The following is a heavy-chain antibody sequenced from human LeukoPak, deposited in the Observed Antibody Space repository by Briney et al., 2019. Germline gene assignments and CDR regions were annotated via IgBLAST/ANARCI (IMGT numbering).Heavy chain of an antibody. CDR2: IYYHENT. J-gene: IGHJ4*02. CDR1: GGSISSSSDY. V-gene: IGHV4-39*01. Sequence: NPSETLSLTCTVSGGSISSSSDYWGWIRQAPGKGLEWIGSIYYHENTHYNSSLKSRVTISVDTSKNQFSLKLNSVTAADTAVYFCARRAYSAAYWKHFDYWGQGTLVTVSS. CDR3: ARRAYSAAYWKHFDY. D-gene: IGHD1-1*01.